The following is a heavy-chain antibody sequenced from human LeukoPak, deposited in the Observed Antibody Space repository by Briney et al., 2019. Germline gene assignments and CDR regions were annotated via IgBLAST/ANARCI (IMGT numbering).Heavy chain of an antibody. V-gene: IGHV3-53*01. J-gene: IGHJ6*02. Sequence: TGGSLRLSCAASGFTVSSNYMSWVRQAPGKGLEWVSVIYSGGSTYYADSVKGRFTISRDISKNTLYLQMNSLRAEDTAVYYCASTLYSSSFSGSNYYYYYGMDVWGQGTTVTVSS. CDR3: ASTLYSSSFSGSNYYYYYGMDV. CDR2: IYSGGST. D-gene: IGHD6-6*01. CDR1: GFTVSSNY.